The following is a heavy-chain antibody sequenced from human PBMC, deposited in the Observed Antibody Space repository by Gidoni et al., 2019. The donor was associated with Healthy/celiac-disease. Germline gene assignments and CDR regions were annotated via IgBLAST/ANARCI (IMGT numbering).Heavy chain of an antibody. Sequence: QVQLVESGGGVVQPGRSLRLSCPASGFTFSSYGMHWVRQAPGKGLEWVAVISYDGSNKYYADSVKGRFTISRDNSKNTLYLQMNSLRAEDTAVYYCAKDLTLRYSSGWTLDYWGQGTLVTVSS. D-gene: IGHD6-19*01. V-gene: IGHV3-30*18. CDR1: GFTFSSYG. CDR3: AKDLTLRYSSGWTLDY. CDR2: ISYDGSNK. J-gene: IGHJ4*02.